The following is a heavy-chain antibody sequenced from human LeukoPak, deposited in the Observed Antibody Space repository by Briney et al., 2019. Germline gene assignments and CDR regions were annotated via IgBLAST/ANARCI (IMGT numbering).Heavy chain of an antibody. Sequence: PGGSLRLSCAASGFTFSSYAMSWVRQAPGKGLEWVAFIRYDGSNRYYADSVKGRFTISRDNSKNTLYLQMNSLRAEDTAVYYCAKVPGGYGDYLLDYWGQGTLVTVSS. D-gene: IGHD4-17*01. CDR1: GFTFSSYA. J-gene: IGHJ4*02. CDR2: IRYDGSNR. CDR3: AKVPGGYGDYLLDY. V-gene: IGHV3-30*02.